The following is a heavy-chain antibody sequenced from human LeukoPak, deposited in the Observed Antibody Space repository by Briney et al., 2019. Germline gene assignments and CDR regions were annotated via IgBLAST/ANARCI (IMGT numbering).Heavy chain of an antibody. CDR3: AKDGGNYYDSARNYLMRSYMDV. J-gene: IGHJ6*03. D-gene: IGHD3-22*01. Sequence: GGSLRLSCVTSGFTFSNYGMHWVRQVPGKGLGWVAVISYDARSNFHVDSVKGRLTISRDNSKNTLYLQMNCLRAEDTAVYYCAKDGGNYYDSARNYLMRSYMDVWGIGTTVTVSS. CDR1: GFTFSNYG. CDR2: ISYDARSN. V-gene: IGHV3-30*05.